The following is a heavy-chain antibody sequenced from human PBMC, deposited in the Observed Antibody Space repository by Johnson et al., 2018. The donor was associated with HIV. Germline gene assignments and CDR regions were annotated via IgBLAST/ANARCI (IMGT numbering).Heavy chain of an antibody. CDR2: ISYDGSDR. CDR3: ARDYYDSGGNHHAFDI. D-gene: IGHD3-22*01. J-gene: IGHJ3*02. Sequence: VQLVESGGGVVQPGRSLRLSCAVSGFTFSSHAMHWVRQAPGKGLEWVAVISYDGSDRYYADSVKGRFTISRDNSKNTLYLQMNSLRVEDTAIYYCARDYYDSGGNHHAFDIWGQGTMVSVSS. CDR1: GFTFSSHA. V-gene: IGHV3-30-3*01.